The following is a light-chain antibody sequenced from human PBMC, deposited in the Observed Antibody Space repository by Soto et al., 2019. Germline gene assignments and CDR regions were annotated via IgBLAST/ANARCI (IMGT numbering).Light chain of an antibody. J-gene: IGKJ1*01. CDR1: QSVTNSF. Sequence: EIVLAQSPGTLSLSPGERATLSCRASQSVTNSFLAWYQQKPGQAPRLLIYGASRRATGIQDRFSGSGSGTDFTLTISRLEPEDFVVDDCQQYGRSPTFGQGTKVDIK. V-gene: IGKV3-20*01. CDR2: GAS. CDR3: QQYGRSPT.